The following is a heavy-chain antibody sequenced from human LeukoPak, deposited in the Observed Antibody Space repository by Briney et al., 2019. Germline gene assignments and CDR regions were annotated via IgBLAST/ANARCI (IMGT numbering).Heavy chain of an antibody. CDR3: ARGTYSSSWYSDGMDV. J-gene: IGHJ6*02. Sequence: PSETLSLTCTVSGGSISSYYWSWIRQPAGKGLEWIGRIYTSGSTNYNPSLKSRVTMSVDTSKNQFSLKLSSVTAADPAVYYCARGTYSSSWYSDGMDVWGQGTTVTVSS. CDR2: IYTSGST. V-gene: IGHV4-4*07. D-gene: IGHD6-13*01. CDR1: GGSISSYY.